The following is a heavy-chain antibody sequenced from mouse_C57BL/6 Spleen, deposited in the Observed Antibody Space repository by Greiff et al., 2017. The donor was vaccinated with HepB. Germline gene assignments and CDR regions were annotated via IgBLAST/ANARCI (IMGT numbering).Heavy chain of an antibody. CDR1: GYTFTSYW. Sequence: VQLQQPGAELVKPGASVKLSCKASGYTFTSYWMQWVKQRPGQGLEWIGEIDPSDSYTNYNQKFKGKATLTVDTSSSTAYVQLSSLTSEDSAVYYCARKAMDYWGQGTSVTVSS. CDR2: IDPSDSYT. V-gene: IGHV1-50*01. J-gene: IGHJ4*01. CDR3: ARKAMDY.